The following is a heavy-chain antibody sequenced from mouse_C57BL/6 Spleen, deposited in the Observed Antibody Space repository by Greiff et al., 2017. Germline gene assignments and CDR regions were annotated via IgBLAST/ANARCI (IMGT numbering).Heavy chain of an antibody. CDR3: ARDYCDSSYYFDY. V-gene: IGHV5-4*01. D-gene: IGHD1-1*01. CDR1: GFTFSSYA. J-gene: IGHJ2*01. CDR2: ISDGGSYT. Sequence: EVQVVESGGGLVKPGGSLKLSCAASGFTFSSYAMSWVRQTPEKRLEWVATISDGGSYTYYPDNVKGRFTISRDNAKNNLYLQLSHLKSEDTAMYYCARDYCDSSYYFDYWGQGTTLTVSS.